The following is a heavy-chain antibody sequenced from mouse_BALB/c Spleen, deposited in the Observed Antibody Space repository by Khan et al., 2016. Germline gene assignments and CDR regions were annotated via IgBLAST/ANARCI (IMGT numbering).Heavy chain of an antibody. CDR1: GFTFSSFG. CDR3: ARQTYYDYDRDWYFDV. D-gene: IGHD2-4*01. CDR2: ISSGSSTI. Sequence: EVELVASGGGLVQPGGSRKLSCAASGFTFSSFGMHWVRQAPEKGLEWVAYISSGSSTIYYADTVKGRFTISRDNPKNTLFLQMTSLRSEDTAMYYWARQTYYDYDRDWYFDVWGAGTTVTVSS. V-gene: IGHV5-17*02. J-gene: IGHJ1*01.